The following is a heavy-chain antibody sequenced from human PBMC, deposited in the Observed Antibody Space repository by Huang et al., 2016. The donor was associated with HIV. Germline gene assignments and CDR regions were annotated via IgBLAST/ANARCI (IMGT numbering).Heavy chain of an antibody. Sequence: QVQLQQWGAGLLKPSETLSLTCAVYGGSFSRHYWNWLRQSPGKGLEWIGQIKHGGNGNYNPSLESRVTMAVDTSKNQFSLKLTSVTGADTAMYYCAREVMISFGGPFDPWGQGTLVTVSS. CDR3: AREVMISFGGPFDP. CDR1: GGSFSRHY. V-gene: IGHV4-34*01. CDR2: IKHGGNG. D-gene: IGHD3-16*01. J-gene: IGHJ5*02.